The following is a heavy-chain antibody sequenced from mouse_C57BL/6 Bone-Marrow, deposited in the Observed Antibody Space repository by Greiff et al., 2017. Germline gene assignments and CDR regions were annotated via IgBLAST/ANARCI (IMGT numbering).Heavy chain of an antibody. V-gene: IGHV1-9*01. CDR1: GYTFTGYW. D-gene: IGHD2-4*01. J-gene: IGHJ3*01. CDR2: LLPGSGST. Sequence: QVQLQQSGAELMKPGASVKLSCKATGYTFTGYWIEWVKQRPGHGLEWIGELLPGSGSTNYNEKFKGKATFTADTSSNTAYMQLSSLTTEDSAIYYCATLGGYEYDGAPWFAYWGQGTLVTVSA. CDR3: ATLGGYEYDGAPWFAY.